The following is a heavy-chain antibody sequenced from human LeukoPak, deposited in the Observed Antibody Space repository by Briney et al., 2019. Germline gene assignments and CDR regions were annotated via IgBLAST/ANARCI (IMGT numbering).Heavy chain of an antibody. Sequence: GASVKVSCKASGYTFTGYYMHWVRQAPGQGLEWMGWINPNSGGTNYAQKFQGRVTMTRDTSISTAYMELSRLRSDDTAVYYCARGEGYDSSGYGYWGQGTLVTVSS. D-gene: IGHD3-22*01. J-gene: IGHJ4*02. CDR3: ARGEGYDSSGYGY. CDR1: GYTFTGYY. V-gene: IGHV1-2*02. CDR2: INPNSGGT.